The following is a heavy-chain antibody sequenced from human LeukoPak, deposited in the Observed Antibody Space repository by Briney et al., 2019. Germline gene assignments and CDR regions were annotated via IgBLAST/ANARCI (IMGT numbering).Heavy chain of an antibody. J-gene: IGHJ5*02. D-gene: IGHD1-26*01. CDR3: TTDEWA. V-gene: IGHV3-15*01. CDR1: GFTFNNAW. Sequence: GGSLRLSCAASGFTFNNAWMSWVRQAPGEGLEWVGRIKSRTDGGTTDYPAPVKGRFTISRDDSKNTVYLQMSSLKTEDTAVYYCTTDEWAWGQGTMVTVSS. CDR2: IKSRTDGGTT.